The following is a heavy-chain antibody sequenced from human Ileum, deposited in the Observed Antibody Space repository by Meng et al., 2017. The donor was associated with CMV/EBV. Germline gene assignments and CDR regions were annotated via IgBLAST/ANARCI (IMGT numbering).Heavy chain of an antibody. V-gene: IGHV4-4*07. J-gene: IGHJ4*02. Sequence: ELQESGPGRVKPSETLSLTCTVSGGSMSSYYWSWIRQPAGKGLEWIGRIYTSGSSNYNSSLKSRVTMSVDTSKNQFSMKLNSVTAADTAVYYCAREGPTDWGRALDYWGQGTLVTVSS. CDR3: AREGPTDWGRALDY. CDR1: GGSMSSYY. CDR2: IYTSGSS. D-gene: IGHD7-27*01.